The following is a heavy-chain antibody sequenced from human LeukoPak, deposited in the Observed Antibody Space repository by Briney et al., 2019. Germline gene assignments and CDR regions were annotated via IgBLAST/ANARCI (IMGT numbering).Heavy chain of an antibody. J-gene: IGHJ4*02. V-gene: IGHV4-59*08. D-gene: IGHD4-4*01. Sequence: SETLSLTCTVSGGSISSYYWSWIRQPPGKGLEWIGYIYYSGSTNFNPSLKSRVTISGDTSKNQFSLKLSSVTAADTAVYYCARQRDSNRFDYWGQGTLVTVSS. CDR3: ARQRDSNRFDY. CDR1: GGSISSYY. CDR2: IYYSGST.